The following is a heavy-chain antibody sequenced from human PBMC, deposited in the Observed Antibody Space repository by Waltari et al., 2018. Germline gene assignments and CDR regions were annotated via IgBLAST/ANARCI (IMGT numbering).Heavy chain of an antibody. CDR1: GFTFDDYA. CDR2: IIWNSGSI. J-gene: IGHJ3*02. D-gene: IGHD4-17*01. V-gene: IGHV3-9*01. CDR3: AKDMTVTTDAFDI. Sequence: EVQLVESGGGLVQPGRSLRLSCAASGFTFDDYAMHWVRQAPGKGLEWGSGIIWNSGSIGYADSVKGRFTISRDNAKNSLYLQMNSLRAEDTALYYCAKDMTVTTDAFDIWGQGTMVTVSS.